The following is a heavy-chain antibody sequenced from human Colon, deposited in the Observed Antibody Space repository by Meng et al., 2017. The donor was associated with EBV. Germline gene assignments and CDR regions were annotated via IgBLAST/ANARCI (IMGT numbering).Heavy chain of an antibody. Sequence: LVQSGGELKDPVALVRSSCNASVYSFYSYAMNGVGQAAGQGLECMGWINTNTGNPTYAQGFTGRFVFSLDTSVSTAYLQISSLKAEDTAVYYCARGVVGATSGDYWGQGTLVTVSS. D-gene: IGHD1-26*01. CDR1: VYSFYSYA. CDR3: ARGVVGATSGDY. V-gene: IGHV7-4-1*02. CDR2: INTNTGNP. J-gene: IGHJ4*02.